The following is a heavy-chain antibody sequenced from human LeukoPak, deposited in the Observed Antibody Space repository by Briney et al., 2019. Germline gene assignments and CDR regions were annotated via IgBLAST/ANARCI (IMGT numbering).Heavy chain of an antibody. Sequence: SETLSLTCAVYGGSFSGYYWSWIRQPPGKGLEWIGEINHSGSTNYNPSLKSRVTISVDTSKNQLSLKLSSVTAADTAVYYCARGGGVGGYFDYWGQGTLVTVSS. D-gene: IGHD2-8*02. CDR3: ARGGGVGGYFDY. V-gene: IGHV4-34*01. CDR2: INHSGST. J-gene: IGHJ4*02. CDR1: GGSFSGYY.